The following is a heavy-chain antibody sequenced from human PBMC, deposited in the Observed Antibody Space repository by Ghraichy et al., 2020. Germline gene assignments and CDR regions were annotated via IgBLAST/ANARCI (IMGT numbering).Heavy chain of an antibody. D-gene: IGHD5-12*01. V-gene: IGHV4-30-2*01. CDR2: IYHSGST. CDR3: ARGGSGRATIMYLVY. Sequence: SETLSLTCAVSGGSISSGGYSWSWIRQPPGKGLEWIGYIYHSGSTYYNPSLKSRVTISVDRSKNQFSLKLSSVTAADTAVYYCARGGSGRATIMYLVYWGQGTLVTVSS. J-gene: IGHJ4*02. CDR1: GGSISSGGYS.